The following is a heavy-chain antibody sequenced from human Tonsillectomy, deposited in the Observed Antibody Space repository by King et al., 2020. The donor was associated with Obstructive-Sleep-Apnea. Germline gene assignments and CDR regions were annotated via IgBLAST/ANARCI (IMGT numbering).Heavy chain of an antibody. D-gene: IGHD6-13*01. CDR1: GLTFEDYA. V-gene: IGHV3-9*01. Sequence: VQLVESGGGLVQAGGSLRLSCAASGLTFEDYAMHWVRQPPGRGLEWVSGLSWNRNSVLYADSVEGRFTIARDNAKNALYLEMDSLRPEDTAVHYCAKGTVGQQLDWYFDLWGRGTLVTVSS. CDR3: AKGTVGQQLDWYFDL. CDR2: LSWNRNSV. J-gene: IGHJ2*01.